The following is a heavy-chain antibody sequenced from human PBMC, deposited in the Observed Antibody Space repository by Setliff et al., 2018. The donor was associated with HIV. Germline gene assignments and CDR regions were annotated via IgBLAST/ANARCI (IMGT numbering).Heavy chain of an antibody. V-gene: IGHV4-61*09. D-gene: IGHD1-7*01. CDR1: RSYISGSYY. CDR2: IYTNGRT. CDR3: ASANWNYLGYWFDP. J-gene: IGHJ5*02. Sequence: SETLSLTCAVSRSYISGSYYWSWIRQPAGKGLEWLGHIYTNGRTNYNPPLKSRVTISVDPSKNQFSLKLSSVTATDTAMYYCASANWNYLGYWFDPWGQGTLVTVSS.